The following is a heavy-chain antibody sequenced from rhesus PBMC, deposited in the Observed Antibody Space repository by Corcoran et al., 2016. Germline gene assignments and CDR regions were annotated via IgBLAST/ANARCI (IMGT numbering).Heavy chain of an antibody. Sequence: QVQLQESGPGLVKPSETLSLTCAVSGYSISSGYGWRWIRQPPGQGLEWIGYIGGSSGSNNYNPSRKRRVTSSKDTSKNQFSLKLSSVTAADTAVDYCARDTSPDVWGPGVLVTVSA. V-gene: IGHV4-127*01. D-gene: IGHD2-2*01. CDR2: IGGSSGSN. J-gene: IGHJ5-1*01. CDR3: ARDTSPDV. CDR1: GYSISSGYG.